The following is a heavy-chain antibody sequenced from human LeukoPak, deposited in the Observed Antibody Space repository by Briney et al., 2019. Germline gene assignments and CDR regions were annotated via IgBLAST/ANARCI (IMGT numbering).Heavy chain of an antibody. CDR2: ISACNGNT. CDR1: GGTFSSYA. D-gene: IGHD3-22*01. V-gene: IGHV1-18*01. J-gene: IGHJ3*02. CDR3: AREFGGYPNRAFDI. Sequence: ASVKVSCKASGGTFSSYAISWVRQAPGQGLEWMGWISACNGNTNYAQKLQGRVTMTTDTSTSTAYMELRSLRSDDTAVYYCAREFGGYPNRAFDIWGQGTMVTVSS.